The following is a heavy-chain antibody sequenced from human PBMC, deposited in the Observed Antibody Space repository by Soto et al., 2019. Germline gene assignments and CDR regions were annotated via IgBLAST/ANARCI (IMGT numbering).Heavy chain of an antibody. CDR1: GFTFSSYS. D-gene: IGHD3-22*01. Sequence: EVPLVESGGGLVKPGGSLRLSCAASGFTFSSYSMNWVRQAPGKGLEWVSSISSSSSYIYYADSVKGRFTISRDNAKNSLYLQMTSLRAEDTAVYYCASHPRANSGYWYYFDYWGQGTLVTVSS. J-gene: IGHJ4*02. CDR2: ISSSSSYI. CDR3: ASHPRANSGYWYYFDY. V-gene: IGHV3-21*01.